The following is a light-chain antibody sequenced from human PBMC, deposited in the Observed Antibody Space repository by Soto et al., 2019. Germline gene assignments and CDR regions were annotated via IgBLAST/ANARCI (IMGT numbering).Light chain of an antibody. J-gene: IGKJ4*02. CDR1: QSVSFN. V-gene: IGKV3-15*01. CDR2: GAS. CDR3: QQYSDWPLT. Sequence: EIVMTQSPATLSVSPGERATLSCRASQSVSFNLAWYQQKPGQTPRLLIYGASTRGTGIPDRISGSGSGTEFNLTISSLQSEDFAVYYCQQYSDWPLTFGGGTKVDIK.